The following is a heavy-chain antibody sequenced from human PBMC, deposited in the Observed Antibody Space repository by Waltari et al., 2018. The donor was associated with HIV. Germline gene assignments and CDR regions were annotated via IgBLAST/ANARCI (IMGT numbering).Heavy chain of an antibody. CDR2: MSPNSGNT. CDR3: ARGGSASMDV. V-gene: IGHV1-8*02. CDR1: GYAFATYD. Sequence: QVQLVQSGAEVKQPGASVKVSCKPSGYAFATYDVNWVRQATGPVAEWMGWMSPNSGNTVYAQEFQGRVTMTRDTAISTVYMELSSLTSEDTAVYYCARGGSASMDVWGQGTTVTVSS. J-gene: IGHJ6*02.